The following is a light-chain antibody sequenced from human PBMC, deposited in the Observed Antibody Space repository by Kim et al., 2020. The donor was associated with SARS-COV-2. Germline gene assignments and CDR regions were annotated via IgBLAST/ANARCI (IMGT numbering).Light chain of an antibody. Sequence: SPGDSATLSCRASQSVSSNYLGWYQQKPGQAPRLLIYGASSSATGIPDRFSGSGSGTDFTLTITRLEPEDFAVYYCQQYSSSPATFGQGTKVDIK. CDR2: GAS. CDR1: QSVSSNY. CDR3: QQYSSSPAT. J-gene: IGKJ1*01. V-gene: IGKV3-20*01.